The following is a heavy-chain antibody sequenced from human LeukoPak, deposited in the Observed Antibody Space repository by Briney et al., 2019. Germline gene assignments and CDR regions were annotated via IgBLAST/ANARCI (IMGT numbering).Heavy chain of an antibody. CDR1: GFTFSSYA. CDR3: AKELAATGSYYFDY. J-gene: IGHJ4*02. Sequence: GGSLRLSCAASGFTFSSYAMTWVRQAPGKGLEWVSGISGSGGTTYYADSVKGRFTISRDKSKNTLYLQMNSLRAEDTAVYYCAKELAATGSYYFDYWGQGTLVTVSS. CDR2: ISGSGGTT. D-gene: IGHD6-13*01. V-gene: IGHV3-23*01.